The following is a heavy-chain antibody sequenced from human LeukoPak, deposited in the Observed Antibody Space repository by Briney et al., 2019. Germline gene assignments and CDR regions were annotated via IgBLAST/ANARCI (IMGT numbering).Heavy chain of an antibody. J-gene: IGHJ4*02. CDR3: ARDRSDSSGYYDGFDY. Sequence: TSETLSLTCTVSGGSISTGSYYWNWIRQPAGKGLEWIGRIYTSGSTNYNPSLKSRVTISVDTSKNQFSLKLSSVTAADTAVYYCARDRSDSSGYYDGFDYWGQGTLVTVSS. V-gene: IGHV4-61*02. D-gene: IGHD3-22*01. CDR2: IYTSGST. CDR1: GGSISTGSYY.